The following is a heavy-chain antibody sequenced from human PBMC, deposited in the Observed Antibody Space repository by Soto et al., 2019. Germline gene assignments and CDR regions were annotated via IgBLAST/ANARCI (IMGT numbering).Heavy chain of an antibody. CDR2: INSDGSST. CDR3: ARDRARFYDYVWGSYHKEDY. V-gene: IGHV3-74*01. CDR1: GFTFSSYW. D-gene: IGHD3-16*02. J-gene: IGHJ4*02. Sequence: GGSLRLSCAASGFTFSSYWMHWVRQAPGKGLVWVSRINSDGSSTSYADSVKGRFTISRDNAKNTLYLQMNSLRAEDTAVYYCARDRARFYDYVWGSYHKEDYWGQGTLVTVSS.